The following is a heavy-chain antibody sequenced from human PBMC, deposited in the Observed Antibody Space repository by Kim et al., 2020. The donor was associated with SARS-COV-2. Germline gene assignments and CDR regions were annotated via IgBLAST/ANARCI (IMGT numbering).Heavy chain of an antibody. Sequence: SETLSLTCAVYGGSFSGYYWSWIRQPPGKGLEWIGEINHSGSTNYNPSLKSRVTISVDTSKNQFSLKLSSVTAADTAVYYCARGKTDYGGNSNFYYYYYMDVWGKGTTVTVSS. V-gene: IGHV4-34*01. D-gene: IGHD4-17*01. J-gene: IGHJ6*03. CDR2: INHSGST. CDR1: GGSFSGYY. CDR3: ARGKTDYGGNSNFYYYYYMDV.